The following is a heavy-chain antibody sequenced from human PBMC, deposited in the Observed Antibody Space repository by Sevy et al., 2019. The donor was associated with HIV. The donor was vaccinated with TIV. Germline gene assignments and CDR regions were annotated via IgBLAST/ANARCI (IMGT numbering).Heavy chain of an antibody. CDR3: ARVSGWHLRYGMDV. J-gene: IGHJ6*02. D-gene: IGHD6-19*01. V-gene: IGHV1-8*02. CDR2: MNTNTGNR. Sequence: ASVKVSCKASGFNFACYDIYWVRQATGQGLEWMGWMNTNTGNRGFAQKFQGRVTMTRNTSITTAYMELSNLRSEDTAVYYCARVSGWHLRYGMDVWGQGTTVTVSS. CDR1: GFNFACYD.